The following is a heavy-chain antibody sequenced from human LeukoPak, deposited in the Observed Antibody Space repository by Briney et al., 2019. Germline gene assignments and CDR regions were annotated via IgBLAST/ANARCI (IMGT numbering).Heavy chain of an antibody. Sequence: KPSETLSLPRTVSGGSISSNYWSWIRQPPGKGLEWIGYISYSGTTGYNPSLESRVTMSVGTSKNQFSLKLTSVTAADTAVYYCARWPSTWSFDYWGQGTLVTVSS. J-gene: IGHJ4*02. V-gene: IGHV4-59*01. CDR3: ARWPSTWSFDY. CDR1: GGSISSNY. D-gene: IGHD6-13*01. CDR2: ISYSGTT.